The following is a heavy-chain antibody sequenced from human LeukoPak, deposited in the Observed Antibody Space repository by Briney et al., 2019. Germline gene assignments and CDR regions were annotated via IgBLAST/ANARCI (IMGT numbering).Heavy chain of an antibody. Sequence: PSETLSLTCAVYGGSFSGYHWSWIRQPPGKGLEWIGEINHSGSTNYNPSLKSRVTISVDTSKNQFSLKLSSVTAADTAVYYCAREPIVPAAIGPRPYYYYYGMDVWGQGTTVTVSS. D-gene: IGHD2-2*02. CDR3: AREPIVPAAIGPRPYYYYYGMDV. J-gene: IGHJ6*02. V-gene: IGHV4-34*01. CDR1: GGSFSGYH. CDR2: INHSGST.